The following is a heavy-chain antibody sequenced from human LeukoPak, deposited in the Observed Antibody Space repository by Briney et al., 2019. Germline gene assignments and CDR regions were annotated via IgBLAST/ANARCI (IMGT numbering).Heavy chain of an antibody. Sequence: GGSLRLSCAASGFTFSSYSMTWVRQTPGKGLQWVSYISSGSSTVYYADSVRGRFTISRDNAENSLYLQMDSLRAEDTAVYYCARGWEKQWLGLDYWGQGTLVTVSS. D-gene: IGHD6-19*01. CDR3: ARGWEKQWLGLDY. V-gene: IGHV3-48*04. J-gene: IGHJ4*02. CDR2: ISSGSSTV. CDR1: GFTFSSYS.